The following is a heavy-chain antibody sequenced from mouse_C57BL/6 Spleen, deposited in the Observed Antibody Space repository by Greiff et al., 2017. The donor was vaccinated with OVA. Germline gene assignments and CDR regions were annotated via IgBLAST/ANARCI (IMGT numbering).Heavy chain of an antibody. J-gene: IGHJ3*01. CDR1: GYTFTEYT. CDR3: ARHEDQEYYGSSYGGFAY. Sequence: QVQLQQSGAELVKPGASVKLSCKASGYTFTEYTIHWVKQRSGQGLEWIGWFYPGSGSIKYNEKFKDKATLTADKSSSTVYMELSRLTSEDSAVYFCARHEDQEYYGSSYGGFAYWGQGTLVTVSA. CDR2: FYPGSGSI. V-gene: IGHV1-62-2*01. D-gene: IGHD1-1*01.